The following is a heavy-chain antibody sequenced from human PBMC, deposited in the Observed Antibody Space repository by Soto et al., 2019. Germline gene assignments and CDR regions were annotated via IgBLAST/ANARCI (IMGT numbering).Heavy chain of an antibody. D-gene: IGHD6-13*01. J-gene: IGHJ6*02. Sequence: SETLSLTCTVSGGSTSSDNYWSWIRQPAGKGLEWIGRIDTSGNTNYNPSLKSRVTMSVDTSKKQFSLKLTSVTAADTAVYYCAGYSSNWFQTEGMDVWGQGTTVTVSS. V-gene: IGHV4-4*07. CDR2: IDTSGNT. CDR1: GGSTSSDNY. CDR3: AGYSSNWFQTEGMDV.